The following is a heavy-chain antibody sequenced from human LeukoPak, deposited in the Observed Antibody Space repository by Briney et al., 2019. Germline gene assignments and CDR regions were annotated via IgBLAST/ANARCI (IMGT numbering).Heavy chain of an antibody. CDR2: ITGGGDST. CDR1: GFTFSSYA. D-gene: IGHD3-16*01. V-gene: IGHV3-23*01. J-gene: IGHJ4*02. CDR3: ARGSTGGGY. Sequence: PGGSLRLSCAASGFTFSSYAVSWVRQAPGGGLEWVSAITGGGDSTYYADSVKGRFTVSRDNSKNTLYLQMNSLRVEDTAVYYCARGSTGGGYWGQGTLVTVSS.